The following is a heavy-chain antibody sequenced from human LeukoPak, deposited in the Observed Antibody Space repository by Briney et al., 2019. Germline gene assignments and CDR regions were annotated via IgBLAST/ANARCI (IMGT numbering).Heavy chain of an antibody. CDR1: GGSISSSSYY. CDR3: AREEGGNGGNVHTPYYYYGMDV. J-gene: IGHJ6*02. CDR2: IYYSGST. D-gene: IGHD4-23*01. V-gene: IGHV4-39*07. Sequence: SETLSLTCTVSGGSISSSSYYWGWIRQPPGKGLEWIGSIYYSGSTYYNPSLKSRVTISVDTSKNQFSLKLSSVTAADTAVYYCAREEGGNGGNVHTPYYYYGMDVWGQGTTVTVSS.